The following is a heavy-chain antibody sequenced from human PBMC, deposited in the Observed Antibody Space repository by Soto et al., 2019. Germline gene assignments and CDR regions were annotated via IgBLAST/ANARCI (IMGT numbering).Heavy chain of an antibody. D-gene: IGHD3-16*01. CDR1: GGSFSGYY. V-gene: IGHV4-34*11. Sequence: SETLSLTCAVYGGSFSGYYWNWIRQPPGKGLEWIGYIYYSGTTNYNSYLKSRLSLSVDMSKNQFSLKLASVTAADTAVYFCARSQRGRTAFTFDYWGQGALVTVSS. CDR3: ARSQRGRTAFTFDY. CDR2: IYYSGTT. J-gene: IGHJ4*02.